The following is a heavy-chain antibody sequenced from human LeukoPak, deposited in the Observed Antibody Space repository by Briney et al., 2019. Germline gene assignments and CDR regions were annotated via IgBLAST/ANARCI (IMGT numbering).Heavy chain of an antibody. CDR3: ARDNDFWSAPRWFDP. CDR1: GYTFTSYA. D-gene: IGHD3-3*01. Sequence: VASVKVSCKASGYTFTSYAMHWVRQAPGQRLEWMGWINAGNGNTKYSQKFQGRVTITRDTSASTAYMELSSLRSEDTAVYYCARDNDFWSAPRWFDPWGQGTLVTVSS. J-gene: IGHJ5*02. CDR2: INAGNGNT. V-gene: IGHV1-3*01.